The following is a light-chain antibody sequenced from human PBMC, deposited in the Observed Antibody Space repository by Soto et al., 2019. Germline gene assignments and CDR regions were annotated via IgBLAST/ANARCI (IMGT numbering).Light chain of an antibody. CDR3: QQYGSSGT. V-gene: IGKV3-20*01. Sequence: ENVLTQSPGTLSSSPGERATLSCRASQSVSNNYLAWYQQKPGQAPRLLIYGASNRATGIPDRFSGSGSGTDFTLTISRLEPEDFAVYYCQQYGSSGTFGQGTKVDIK. CDR2: GAS. CDR1: QSVSNNY. J-gene: IGKJ1*01.